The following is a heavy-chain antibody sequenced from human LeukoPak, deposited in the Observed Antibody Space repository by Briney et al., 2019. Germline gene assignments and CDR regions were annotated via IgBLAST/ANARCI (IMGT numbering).Heavy chain of an antibody. Sequence: PGGSLRLSCAASGNYWMHWVRQAPGKGLVWVSHINGDGSWTTYADSVKGRFTISKDNAKNTVYLQMNNLRAEDTAVYYCGKGNTASRPGFVDWGQGTLVTVSS. CDR2: INGDGSWT. D-gene: IGHD5-18*01. V-gene: IGHV3-74*01. CDR3: GKGNTASRPGFVD. CDR1: GNYW. J-gene: IGHJ4*02.